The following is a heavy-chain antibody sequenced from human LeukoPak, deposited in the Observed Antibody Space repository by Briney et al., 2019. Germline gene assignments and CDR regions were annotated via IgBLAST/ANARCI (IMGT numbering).Heavy chain of an antibody. Sequence: PSETLSLTCSVSGASVSSYYWGWIRQPPGKGLEWIGSIYYSGRTYYNPSLKSRVTISVDTSKNQFSLKLSSVTAADTAVYYCARRWNDAFDYWGQGALVTVSS. D-gene: IGHD1-1*01. J-gene: IGHJ4*02. CDR2: IYYSGRT. CDR3: ARRWNDAFDY. CDR1: GASVSSYY. V-gene: IGHV4-39*01.